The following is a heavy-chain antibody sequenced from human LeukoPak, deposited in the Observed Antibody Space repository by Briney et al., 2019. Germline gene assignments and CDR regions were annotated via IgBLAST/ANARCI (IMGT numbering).Heavy chain of an antibody. D-gene: IGHD3-3*01. V-gene: IGHV3-21*01. CDR3: ARASDFWSASGAFDI. CDR1: GFTFSTYN. CDR2: ISSSSSYI. Sequence: GGSLRLSCAASGFTFSTYNMNWVRQAPGKGLEWVSSISSSSSYIYYADSVKGRFTISRDNAKNSLYLQMNSLRAEDTAVYYCARASDFWSASGAFDIWGQGTMVTVSS. J-gene: IGHJ3*02.